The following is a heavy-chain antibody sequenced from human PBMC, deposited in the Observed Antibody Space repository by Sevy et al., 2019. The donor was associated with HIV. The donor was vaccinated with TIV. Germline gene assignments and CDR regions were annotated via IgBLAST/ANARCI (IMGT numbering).Heavy chain of an antibody. CDR3: ARNTGGAFDI. CDR2: IGTAGDT. D-gene: IGHD3-16*01. Sequence: GGSLRLSCVASGFTFSSYDMHWVRQATGKGLEWVSAIGTAGDTYYPGSVKGRFTVSRENARNSLYLQMNSLRAGDTAVYYCARNTGGAFDIWGQGTMVTVSS. J-gene: IGHJ3*02. CDR1: GFTFSSYD. V-gene: IGHV3-13*01.